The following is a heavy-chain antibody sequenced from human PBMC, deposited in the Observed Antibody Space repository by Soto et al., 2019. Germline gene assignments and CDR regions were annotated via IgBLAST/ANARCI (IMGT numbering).Heavy chain of an antibody. J-gene: IGHJ3*01. Sequence: EVQLVESGGGLIQAGGSLRLSCAASGFTFSSNDMNWVRQAPGKGLEWVSLLYSGGSTYYADSVKGRFTISGDNSKNTLYFEMSGLRAEDTGVYCCAPRPLLRGAHWGQGTMVTVSS. CDR3: APRPLLRGAH. V-gene: IGHV3-53*01. D-gene: IGHD3-22*01. CDR2: LYSGGST. CDR1: GFTFSSND.